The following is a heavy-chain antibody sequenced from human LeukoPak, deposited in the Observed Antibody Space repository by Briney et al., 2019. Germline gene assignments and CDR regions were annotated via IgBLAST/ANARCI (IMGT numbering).Heavy chain of an antibody. J-gene: IGHJ4*02. CDR2: IKSDGSTT. Sequence: GGSLRLSCAASGFTFSSYWMHWVRQDPGKGLVWVSRIKSDGSTTSYADSVKGRFTISRDNAKNTLYLQMNSLRAEDTAVYYCARVGASVGAIDYWGQGTLVTVSS. CDR1: GFTFSSYW. D-gene: IGHD1-26*01. V-gene: IGHV3-74*01. CDR3: ARVGASVGAIDY.